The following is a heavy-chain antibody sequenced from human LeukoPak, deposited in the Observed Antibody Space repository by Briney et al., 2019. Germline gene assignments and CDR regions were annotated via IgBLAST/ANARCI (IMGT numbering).Heavy chain of an antibody. CDR1: GFTFSSYG. J-gene: IGHJ4*02. V-gene: IGHV3-30*18. D-gene: IGHD3-9*01. Sequence: GGSLRLSCAASGFTFSSYGMHWVRQAPGKGLEWVAVISYDGSNKYYADSVKGRFTISRDNSKNTLYLQMNSLRAEDTAVYYCAKEDKGILTGYPLDYWGQGTLVTVSS. CDR2: ISYDGSNK. CDR3: AKEDKGILTGYPLDY.